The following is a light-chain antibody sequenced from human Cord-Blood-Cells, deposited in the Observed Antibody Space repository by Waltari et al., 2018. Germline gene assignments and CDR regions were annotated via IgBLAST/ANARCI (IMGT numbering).Light chain of an antibody. J-gene: IGKJ1*01. V-gene: IGKV1-39*01. CDR3: QQSYSTPRT. Sequence: DIQMTQSPSSLSASVGDRVTITCRASQSISSYLNWYQQKPGKAPKPLIYAASSLQSGVPSRFSGSGSGTDFTLTISSQQPEDFATYYCQQSYSTPRTFGQGTKVEIK. CDR1: QSISSY. CDR2: AAS.